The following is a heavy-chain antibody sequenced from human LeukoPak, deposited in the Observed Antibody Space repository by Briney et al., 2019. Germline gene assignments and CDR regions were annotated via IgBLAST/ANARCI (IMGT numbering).Heavy chain of an antibody. CDR3: ASASSHRIAAGGDY. D-gene: IGHD6-13*01. Sequence: GGSLRLFYAAARFTFTNYWMHWVRQGQGKGLVWVSRISNDGSSRHYADSVKGRFTISRDNSKNMMYLQMNSLRAEDTAVYYCASASSHRIAAGGDYWGHGTLVTVSS. J-gene: IGHJ4*01. V-gene: IGHV3-74*01. CDR2: ISNDGSSR. CDR1: RFTFTNYW.